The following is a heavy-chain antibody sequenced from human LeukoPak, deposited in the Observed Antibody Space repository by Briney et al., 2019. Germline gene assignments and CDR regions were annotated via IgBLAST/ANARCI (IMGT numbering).Heavy chain of an antibody. J-gene: IGHJ5*02. CDR3: ARVVAGAGWFDP. CDR2: TYYRSKWYN. V-gene: IGHV6-1*01. Sequence: SQTLSLTCAISGDSVSSNRATWHWIRQSPSRGLEWLGRTYYRSKWYNDYAVSVKSRADINPDTSKNQFSLQLSSVTPEDTAVYFCARVVAGAGWFDPWGQGTLVTVSS. D-gene: IGHD6-19*01. CDR1: GDSVSSNRAT.